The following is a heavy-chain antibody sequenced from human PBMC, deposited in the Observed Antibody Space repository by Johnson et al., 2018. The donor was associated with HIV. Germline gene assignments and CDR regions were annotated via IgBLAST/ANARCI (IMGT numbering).Heavy chain of an antibody. CDR2: ISYDGSNK. CDR3: SRETHYYDSSGYYVDAFDI. D-gene: IGHD3-22*01. Sequence: QVQLVESGGGVVQPGRSLRLSCAASGFTFSSYAMHWVRQAPGKGLEWVAVISYDGSNKYYADSVKGRFTISRDNAQNSLYLQMNSLRAADTALYYCSRETHYYDSSGYYVDAFDIWGQGTMVTVSS. J-gene: IGHJ3*02. V-gene: IGHV3-30*04. CDR1: GFTFSSYA.